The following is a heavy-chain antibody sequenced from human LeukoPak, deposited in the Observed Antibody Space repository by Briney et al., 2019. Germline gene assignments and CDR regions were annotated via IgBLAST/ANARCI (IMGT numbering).Heavy chain of an antibody. D-gene: IGHD3-22*01. CDR1: GFTFSDYY. V-gene: IGHV3-11*01. CDR2: ISSSGSTI. J-gene: IGHJ4*02. CDR3: AKDRLSVYYYDSSGYYYFDY. Sequence: PGGSLRLSCAASGFTFSDYYMSWIRQAPGKGLEWVSYISSSGSTIYYADSVKGRFTISRDNSKNTLYLQMNSLRAEDTAVYYCAKDRLSVYYYDSSGYYYFDYWGQGTLVTVSP.